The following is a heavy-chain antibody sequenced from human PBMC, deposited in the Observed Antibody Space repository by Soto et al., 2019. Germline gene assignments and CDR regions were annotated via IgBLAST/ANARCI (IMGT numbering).Heavy chain of an antibody. J-gene: IGHJ4*02. CDR1: GGSISSSSYY. CDR3: ARVLGYCSSTSCQQYYFDY. V-gene: IGHV4-39*01. CDR2: IYYSGST. D-gene: IGHD2-2*01. Sequence: SETLSLTCTVSGGSISSSSYYWGWIRQPLGKGLEWIGSIYYSGSTYYNPSLKSRVTISVDTSKNQFSLKLSSVTAADTAVYYCARVLGYCSSTSCQQYYFDYWGQGTLVTVSS.